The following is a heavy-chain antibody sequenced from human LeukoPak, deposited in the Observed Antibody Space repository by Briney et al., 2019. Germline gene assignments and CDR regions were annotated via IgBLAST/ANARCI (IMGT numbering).Heavy chain of an antibody. J-gene: IGHJ4*02. CDR2: ISNSGGST. D-gene: IGHD3-10*01. V-gene: IGHV3-23*01. Sequence: GGSLRLSCAVSGFTFTTYAMSWVRQAPGKGLEWISAISNSGGSTYYADSVRGRFTISRDNSKNTLYLQMNSLRAEDTAVYYCAKDWYYYGSGSYSHLFDYWGQGTLVTVSS. CDR3: AKDWYYYGSGSYSHLFDY. CDR1: GFTFTTYA.